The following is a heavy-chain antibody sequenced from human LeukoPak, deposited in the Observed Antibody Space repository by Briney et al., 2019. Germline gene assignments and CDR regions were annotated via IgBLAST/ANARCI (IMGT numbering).Heavy chain of an antibody. CDR3: AKGESRGDAFDI. J-gene: IGHJ3*02. Sequence: GGSLRLSCAASGFTFSSYGMHWVRQALGKGLEWVAVISYDGSNKYYADSVKGRFTISRDNSKNTLYLQMNSLRAEDTAVYYCAKGESRGDAFDIWGQGAMVTVSS. CDR2: ISYDGSNK. V-gene: IGHV3-30*18. CDR1: GFTFSSYG.